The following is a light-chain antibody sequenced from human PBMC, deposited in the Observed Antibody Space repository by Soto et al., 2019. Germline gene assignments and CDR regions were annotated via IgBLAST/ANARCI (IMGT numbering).Light chain of an antibody. CDR2: DVS. Sequence: QSVLTQPRSLYVSPGQSVTISCTGTSSDVGGYNYVSWYQQHPGKAPKLMIYDVSKRPSGVPDRFSGSKSGNMASLTISGLQAEDEADYYCCSYAGSYVFGTGTKVTVL. CDR1: SSDVGGYNY. J-gene: IGLJ1*01. V-gene: IGLV2-11*01. CDR3: CSYAGSYV.